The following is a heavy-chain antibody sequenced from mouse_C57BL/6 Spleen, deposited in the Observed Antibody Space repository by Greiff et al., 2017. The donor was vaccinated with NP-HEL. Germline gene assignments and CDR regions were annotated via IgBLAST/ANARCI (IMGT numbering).Heavy chain of an antibody. CDR2: ISYSGST. Sequence: EVQLQQSGPGMVKPSQSLSLTCTVTGYSITSGYDWHWIRHFPGNKLEWMGYISYSGSTNYNPSLKSRISITHDTSKNHFFLKLNSVTTEDTATYYCARGERGLYGPAYWGQGTLVTVSA. J-gene: IGHJ3*01. V-gene: IGHV3-1*01. CDR1: GYSITSGYD. D-gene: IGHD1-2*01. CDR3: ARGERGLYGPAY.